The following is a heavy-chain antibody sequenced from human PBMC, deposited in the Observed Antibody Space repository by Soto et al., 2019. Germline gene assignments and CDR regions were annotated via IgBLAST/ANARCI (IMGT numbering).Heavy chain of an antibody. D-gene: IGHD4-17*01. CDR1: GFTFSSYG. CDR3: AKDYGDYGFYYFDY. CDR2: ISYDGSNK. Sequence: QVQLVESGGGVVQPGRSLRLSCAASGFTFSSYGMHWVRQAPGKGLEWVAVISYDGSNKYYADSVKGRFTISRDNSKNTLYLQMNSLRAEDTAVYYCAKDYGDYGFYYFDYWGQGTLVTVSS. J-gene: IGHJ4*02. V-gene: IGHV3-30*18.